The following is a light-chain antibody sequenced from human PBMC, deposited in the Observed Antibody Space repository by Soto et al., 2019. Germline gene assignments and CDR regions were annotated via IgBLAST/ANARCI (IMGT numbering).Light chain of an antibody. CDR2: KAS. CDR3: QQYKSYSGYT. V-gene: IGKV1-5*03. CDR1: QSISSW. J-gene: IGKJ2*01. Sequence: DIQMTQSPSTLSASVGDRVTITCRASQSISSWLAWYQQKPGKDPKLLIYKASSLESGVPSRFSGSGSGTDFTLTISSLQPDDFATYYCQQYKSYSGYTFGQGTKLEIK.